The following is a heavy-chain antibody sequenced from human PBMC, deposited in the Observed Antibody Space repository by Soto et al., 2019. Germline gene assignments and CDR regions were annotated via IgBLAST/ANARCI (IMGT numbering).Heavy chain of an antibody. CDR1: GDILSNSA. Sequence: SVKVSCKASGDILSNSALNWVRQAPGQGLEWVGGIITMFGTTNYAQKLQDRVTITADESTSTAYMELRSLRSDDTAVYYCARDEGYKWNDGGWFDPWGQ. CDR3: ARDEGYKWNDGGWFDP. J-gene: IGHJ5*02. D-gene: IGHD1-1*01. CDR2: IITMFGTT. V-gene: IGHV1-69*13.